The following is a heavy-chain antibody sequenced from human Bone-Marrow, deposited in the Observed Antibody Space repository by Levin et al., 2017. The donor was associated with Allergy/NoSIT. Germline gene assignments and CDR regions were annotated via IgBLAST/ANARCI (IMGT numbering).Heavy chain of an antibody. Sequence: LSLTCAASGFTFRSYWMSWVRQAPGKGLEWVANIKHDGSEKYYVDSVKGRFTISRDNAKNSLYLQMNSLRAEDTAVYYCARDNGDPIHDYWGQGTLVTVSS. J-gene: IGHJ4*02. D-gene: IGHD4-17*01. CDR3: ARDNGDPIHDY. CDR1: GFTFRSYW. V-gene: IGHV3-7*01. CDR2: IKHDGSEK.